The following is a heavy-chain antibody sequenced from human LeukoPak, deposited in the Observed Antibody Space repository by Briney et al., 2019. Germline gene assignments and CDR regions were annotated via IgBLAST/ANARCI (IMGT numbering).Heavy chain of an antibody. J-gene: IGHJ5*02. CDR1: GGSISSYY. CDR2: IYYSGST. CDR3: ARGMEFDP. Sequence: PSETLSLNCTVSGGSISSYYWSWLRQPPGKGLEWIGYIYYSGSTNYNPSLKSRVTISVDTSKNQFSLKLSSVTAADTAVYYCARGMEFDPWGQGTLVTVSS. V-gene: IGHV4-59*01.